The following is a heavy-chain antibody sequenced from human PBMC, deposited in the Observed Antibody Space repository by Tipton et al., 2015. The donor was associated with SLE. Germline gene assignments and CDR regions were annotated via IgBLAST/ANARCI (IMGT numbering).Heavy chain of an antibody. CDR1: GGSISSSSYY. Sequence: TLSLTCTVSGGSISSSSYYWGWIRQPPGKGLEWIGSIYYSGSTYYNPSLKSRVTISVDTSKNQFSLKLSSVTAADTAVYYCARELGEQWLERNNWFDPWGQGTLVSVSS. V-gene: IGHV4-39*07. D-gene: IGHD6-19*01. CDR3: ARELGEQWLERNNWFDP. J-gene: IGHJ5*02. CDR2: IYYSGST.